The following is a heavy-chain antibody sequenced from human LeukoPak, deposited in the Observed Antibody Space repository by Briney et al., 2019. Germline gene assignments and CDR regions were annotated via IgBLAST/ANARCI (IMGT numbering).Heavy chain of an antibody. CDR2: MNPNSGGT. V-gene: IGHV1-8*01. CDR1: GYTFINYD. Sequence: ASVKVSCKSSGYTFINYDINWVRQATGQGLEWLGWMNPNSGGTGYGQKFLGRVTMTRDTSISTAYMELSSLRSEDTAVYYCARGIRGYSGYDFFYYFDYWGQGTLVTVSS. J-gene: IGHJ4*02. CDR3: ARGIRGYSGYDFFYYFDY. D-gene: IGHD5-12*01.